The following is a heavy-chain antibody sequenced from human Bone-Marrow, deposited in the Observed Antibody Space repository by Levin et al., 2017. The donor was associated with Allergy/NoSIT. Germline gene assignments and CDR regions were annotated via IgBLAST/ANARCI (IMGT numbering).Heavy chain of an antibody. D-gene: IGHD4-11*01. V-gene: IGHV4-4*02. J-gene: IGHJ2*01. Sequence: SETLSLTCAVSGGSISSSNWWFWVRQPPGKGLEWIGEIYHSGRTNHNPSLKSRLTISVDKSKNQFSLTLNSVTAADTAVYYCARLYSTGPNWYVDRWGRGALVTVSS. CDR1: GGSISSSNW. CDR2: IYHSGRT. CDR3: ARLYSTGPNWYVDR.